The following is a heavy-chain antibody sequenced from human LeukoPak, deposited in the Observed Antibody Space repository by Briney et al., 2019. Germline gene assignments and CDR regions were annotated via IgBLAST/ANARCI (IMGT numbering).Heavy chain of an antibody. CDR1: GYTLTELS. J-gene: IGHJ4*02. D-gene: IGHD1-26*01. CDR2: FDPEDGET. CDR3: ATTWYSGSYLDY. Sequence: ASVKVSCKVSGYTLTELSMHWVRQAPGKGLEWMGGFDPEDGETIYAQKFQGRVTMTEDTSTDTAYMELSSLRSEDTAEYYCATTWYSGSYLDYWGQGTPVTVSS. V-gene: IGHV1-24*01.